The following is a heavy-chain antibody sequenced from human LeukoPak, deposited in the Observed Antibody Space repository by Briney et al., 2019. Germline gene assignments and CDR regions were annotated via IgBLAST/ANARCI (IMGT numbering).Heavy chain of an antibody. CDR1: GYSISSGYY. J-gene: IGHJ6*04. V-gene: IGHV4-38-2*01. CDR2: IYHSGST. Sequence: PSETLSLTCAVSGYSISSGYYWGWIRQPRGKGLEWIGSIYHSGSTYYNPSLKSRVTISVDASKNQFSLKLSSVTAADTAVYYCARADYYGSGSYYGLDVWGKGTTVTVSS. D-gene: IGHD3-10*01. CDR3: ARADYYGSGSYYGLDV.